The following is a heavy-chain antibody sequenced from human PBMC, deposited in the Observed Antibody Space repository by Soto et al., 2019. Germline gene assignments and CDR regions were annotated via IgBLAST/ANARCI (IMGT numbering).Heavy chain of an antibody. CDR1: GYTFTSYG. D-gene: IGHD6-13*01. CDR3: AIHPFGSSCYYYGMAV. CDR2: ISAYNGNT. Sequence: GASVKVSCKASGYTFTSYGISWVRQAPGQGLEWMGWISAYNGNTNYAQKLQGRVTMTTDTSTSTAYMELRSLRSDDTAVYYCAIHPFGSSCYYYGMAVWGQGTTVTVSS. J-gene: IGHJ6*02. V-gene: IGHV1-18*01.